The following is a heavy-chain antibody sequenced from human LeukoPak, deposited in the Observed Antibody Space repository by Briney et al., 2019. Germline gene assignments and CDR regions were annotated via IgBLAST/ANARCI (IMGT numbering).Heavy chain of an antibody. V-gene: IGHV4-30-4*01. Sequence: SETLSLTCTVSGGSISSGDYYWSWIRQPPGKGLEWIAYMYYSGSTYYNPSLKRRVTMSADTSKNQLSLKLSSVTAADAAVYYCARPYYYDSRIDPWGQGILVTVSS. CDR3: ARPYYYDSRIDP. J-gene: IGHJ5*02. CDR2: MYYSGST. D-gene: IGHD3-22*01. CDR1: GGSISSGDYY.